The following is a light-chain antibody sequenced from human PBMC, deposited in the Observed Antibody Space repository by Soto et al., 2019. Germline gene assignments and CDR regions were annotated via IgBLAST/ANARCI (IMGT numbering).Light chain of an antibody. J-gene: IGLJ3*02. V-gene: IGLV2-14*01. CDR1: SSDVGGYNY. CDR2: EVS. CDR3: SSYTSSSTRV. Sequence: QSALTQPASLSGFPGQSITISCTGTSSDVGGYNYVSWYQQHPGKAPKLMIYEVSNRPSGVSNRFSGSKSGNTASLTISGLQAEDEADYYCSSYTSSSTRVFGGGTQLTVL.